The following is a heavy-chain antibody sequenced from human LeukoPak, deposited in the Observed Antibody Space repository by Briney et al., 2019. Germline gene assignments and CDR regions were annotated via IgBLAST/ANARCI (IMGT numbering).Heavy chain of an antibody. V-gene: IGHV3-64*01. CDR2: ISTDGGGT. CDR1: GFTFNNYA. J-gene: IGHJ4*02. CDR3: ARYSSTSSYDY. D-gene: IGHD2-2*01. Sequence: PGGSLRLSCAASGFTFNNYAMHWVRQAPGKGLEYVSAISTDGGGTYYASSVKGRLTISRDNSKNTLYLQMASLRPEDMAIYYCARYSSTSSYDYWGQGALLTVSS.